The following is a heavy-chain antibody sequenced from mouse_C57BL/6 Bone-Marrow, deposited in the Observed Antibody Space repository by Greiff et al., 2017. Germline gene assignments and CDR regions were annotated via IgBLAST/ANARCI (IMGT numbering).Heavy chain of an antibody. CDR2: ISDGGSYT. J-gene: IGHJ2*01. CDR1: GFTFSSYA. D-gene: IGHD3-1*01. V-gene: IGHV5-4*01. CDR3: AREGLVYDLDY. Sequence: EVMLVESGGGLVKPGGSLKLSCAASGFTFSSYAMSWVRQTPGKRLEWVATISDGGSYTYYPDNVKGRFTISRDNAKNNLYLQMSHLKSEDTAMYYCAREGLVYDLDYWGQGTTLTVSS.